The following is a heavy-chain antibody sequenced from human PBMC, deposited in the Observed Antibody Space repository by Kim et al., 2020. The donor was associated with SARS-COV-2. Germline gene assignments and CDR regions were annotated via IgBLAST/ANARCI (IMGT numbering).Heavy chain of an antibody. D-gene: IGHD3-22*01. CDR2: INHRDST. V-gene: IGHV4-34*01. J-gene: IGHJ4*02. CDR1: GGSFSSYY. Sequence: SETLSLTCAVYGGSFSSYYCSWSRQAPGMGLEWIWEINHRDSTNYNPSLKSGVTVSADLSKRQFSLKLSSVTAADTAVYYCARGLRKITLIIVVATSASVYFDYWSQGTLVPVSS. CDR3: ARGLRKITLIIVVATSASVYFDY.